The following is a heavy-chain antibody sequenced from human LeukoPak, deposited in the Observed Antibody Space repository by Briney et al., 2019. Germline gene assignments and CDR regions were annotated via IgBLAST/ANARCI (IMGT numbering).Heavy chain of an antibody. CDR1: GFTFSSYW. CDR3: ARDKGYNSAY. D-gene: IGHD5-24*01. CDR2: IRTDGGEQ. Sequence: GGPLRLSCAASGFTFSSYWMTWVRQTPGKGLEWVANIRTDGGEQYYMDSVEGRFTISRDNAKNSLYLQMYSLRPEDTAVYYCARDKGYNSAYWGRGTLVTVSS. J-gene: IGHJ4*02. V-gene: IGHV3-7*01.